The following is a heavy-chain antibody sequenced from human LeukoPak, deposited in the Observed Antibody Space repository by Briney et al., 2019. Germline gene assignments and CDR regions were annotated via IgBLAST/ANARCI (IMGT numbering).Heavy chain of an antibody. CDR3: ASHSSRWYNEEGEGNAFDI. Sequence: ASVKVSCKASGYTFTGYYMHWGRQAPGQGLEWMGWINPNSGGTNYAKKFQGRGTMTRAPAISTAYLELSRLRSDDTAVYYCASHSSRWYNEEGEGNAFDIWGQGTMVTVSS. J-gene: IGHJ3*02. V-gene: IGHV1-2*02. CDR1: GYTFTGYY. D-gene: IGHD6-19*01. CDR2: INPNSGGT.